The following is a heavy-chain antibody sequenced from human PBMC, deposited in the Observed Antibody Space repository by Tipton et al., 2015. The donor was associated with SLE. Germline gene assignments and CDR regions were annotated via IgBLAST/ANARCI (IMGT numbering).Heavy chain of an antibody. CDR3: AREGYNQDY. D-gene: IGHD1-14*01. J-gene: IGHJ4*02. CDR2: INPSGGST. V-gene: IGHV1-46*01. CDR1: GYTFTSYY. Sequence: QSGAEVKKPGASVKVSCKASGYTFTSYYMHWVRQAPGQGLEWMGIINPSGGSTSYAQKFQGRVTITTDESTSTAYMELSSLRSEDTAVYYCAREGYNQDYWGQGTLVTVSS.